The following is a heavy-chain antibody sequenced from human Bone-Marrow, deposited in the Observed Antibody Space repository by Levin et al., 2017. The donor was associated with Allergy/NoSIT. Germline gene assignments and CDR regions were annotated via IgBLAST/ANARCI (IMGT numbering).Heavy chain of an antibody. CDR2: IYWNDDK. V-gene: IGHV2-5*01. D-gene: IGHD3-3*01. CDR1: GFSLTTSGVG. CDR3: AHSLFLEWPGPMDV. J-gene: IGHJ6*02. Sequence: SGPTLVKPTQTLTLTCSFSGFSLTTSGVGVGWIRQPPGKALEWLALIYWNDDKRYRPSLKSRLTITKDASKNQVVLTMTDMDPVDTGTYYGAHSLFLEWPGPMDVWGQGTTITVSS.